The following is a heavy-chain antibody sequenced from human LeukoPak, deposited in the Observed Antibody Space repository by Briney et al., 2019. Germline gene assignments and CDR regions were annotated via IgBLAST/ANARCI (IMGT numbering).Heavy chain of an antibody. Sequence: PSETLSLTCTVSDYSISSGYHWSWIRQPPGKGLEWLGYIYYSGSSNYNPSLKSRVTMSADTSKNQFSLKLSSVTAADTAVYYCARRTAAAARLDYWGQGTLVTVSS. J-gene: IGHJ4*02. CDR1: DYSISSGYH. CDR2: IYYSGSS. D-gene: IGHD6-25*01. CDR3: ARRTAAAARLDY. V-gene: IGHV4-38-2*02.